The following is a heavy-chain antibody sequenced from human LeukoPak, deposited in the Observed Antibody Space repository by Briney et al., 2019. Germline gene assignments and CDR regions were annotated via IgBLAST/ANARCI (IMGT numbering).Heavy chain of an antibody. CDR3: ARCGGDCF. D-gene: IGHD2-21*02. CDR2: IYHSGST. CDR1: GGSISSGGYS. Sequence: SETLSLTCAVSGGSISSGGYSWSWIRQPPGKGLEWIGYIYHSGSTYYNPSLKSRVTISVDRSKNQFSLKLSSVTAADTAVYYRARCGGDCFWGQGTLVTVSS. J-gene: IGHJ4*02. V-gene: IGHV4-30-2*01.